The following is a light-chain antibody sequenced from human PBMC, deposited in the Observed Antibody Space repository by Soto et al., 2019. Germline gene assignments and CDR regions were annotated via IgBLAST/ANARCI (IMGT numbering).Light chain of an antibody. J-gene: IGLJ3*02. CDR3: AAWDDSLNGPWV. Sequence: QSVLTQPPSASGTPGQRGTISCSGSSSNIGSNTVNWYQQLPGTAPKLLIYSNNQRPSGVPDRCSGSKSGASASLAISGLQSGDEADYYCAAWDDSLNGPWVFGGGTKLTVL. CDR2: SNN. CDR1: SSNIGSNT. V-gene: IGLV1-44*01.